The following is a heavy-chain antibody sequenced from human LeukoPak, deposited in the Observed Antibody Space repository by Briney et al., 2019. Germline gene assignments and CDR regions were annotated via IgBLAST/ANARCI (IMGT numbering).Heavy chain of an antibody. CDR1: GFTFSSYW. D-gene: IGHD3-22*01. J-gene: IGHJ4*02. Sequence: GGSLRLSCAASGFTFSSYWMSWVRQAPGKGLEWVANIKQDGSEKYYVDSVKGRFTISRDNSKNTLYLQMNSLRAEDTAVYYCASNYYDSSGYTYWGQGTLVTVSS. V-gene: IGHV3-7*03. CDR3: ASNYYDSSGYTY. CDR2: IKQDGSEK.